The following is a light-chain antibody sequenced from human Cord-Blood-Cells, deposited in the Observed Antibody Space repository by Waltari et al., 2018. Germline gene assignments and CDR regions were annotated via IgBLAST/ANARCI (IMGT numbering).Light chain of an antibody. CDR1: QSVSSY. CDR3: QQRSNWLT. CDR2: DAS. Sequence: DIVLTQSPATLSLSPGARATLACRARQSVSSYLAWYQQKPGQAPRLLSYDASNRATGIPARCSGSGSGTDFTLTISSLEPEDFAVYYCQQRSNWLTFGGGTKVEIK. V-gene: IGKV3-11*01. J-gene: IGKJ4*01.